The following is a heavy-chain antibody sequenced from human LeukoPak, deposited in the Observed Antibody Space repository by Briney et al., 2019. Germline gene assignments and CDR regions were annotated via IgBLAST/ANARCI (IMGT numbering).Heavy chain of an antibody. J-gene: IGHJ3*02. CDR1: GYSFTSYW. CDR2: IYPGDSDT. D-gene: IGHD6-19*01. Sequence: GESLKIPCKGSGYSFTSYWIGWVRPMPGKGLEWMGIIYPGDSDTRYSPSFQGQVTISADKSISTAYLQWSSLKASDTAMYYCATAKAVAGPSGAFDIWGQGTMVTVSS. V-gene: IGHV5-51*01. CDR3: ATAKAVAGPSGAFDI.